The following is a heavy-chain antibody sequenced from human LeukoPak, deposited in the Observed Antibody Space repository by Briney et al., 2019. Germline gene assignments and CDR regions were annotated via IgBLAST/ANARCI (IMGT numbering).Heavy chain of an antibody. CDR3: AREMIGMGFDI. J-gene: IGHJ3*02. CDR1: GGSISSYY. Sequence: PSETLSLTCTVSGGSISSYYWNWIRQPPGKGLDWIGTIHYTERAYYNPSLKSRVSISADTSKNQFSLKLSSVTAADTAVYYCAREMIGMGFDIWGQGTTVTV. CDR2: IHYTERA. D-gene: IGHD3-16*01. V-gene: IGHV4-39*07.